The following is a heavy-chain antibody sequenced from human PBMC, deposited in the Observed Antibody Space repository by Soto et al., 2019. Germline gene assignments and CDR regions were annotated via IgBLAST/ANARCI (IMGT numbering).Heavy chain of an antibody. J-gene: IGHJ5*02. Sequence: GGSLRLSCAASGFIFSSYAMSWVRQAPGKGLEWVSAISGSGGSTYYADSVKGRFTISRDNSKNTLYLQMHSLRAEDTAVYYCAKDTAPASLRPFDPWGQGTLVTVS. V-gene: IGHV3-23*01. CDR1: GFIFSSYA. CDR3: AKDTAPASLRPFDP. D-gene: IGHD3-16*01. CDR2: ISGSGGST.